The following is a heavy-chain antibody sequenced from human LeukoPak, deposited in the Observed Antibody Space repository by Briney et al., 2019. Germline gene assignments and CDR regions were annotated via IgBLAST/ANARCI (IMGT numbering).Heavy chain of an antibody. CDR2: IRPNGNEK. J-gene: IGHJ5*02. D-gene: IGHD2-2*01. Sequence: EGSLRLSCAASGFAFSSYWMTWVRQAPGKGLEGIANIRPNGNEKYYVDSVKGRFTISRDNAKNSLYLQMNSLRAEDTAIYYCARVSIVVVPGSNWFDPWGQGTLVTVSS. CDR1: GFAFSSYW. CDR3: ARVSIVVVPGSNWFDP. V-gene: IGHV3-7*01.